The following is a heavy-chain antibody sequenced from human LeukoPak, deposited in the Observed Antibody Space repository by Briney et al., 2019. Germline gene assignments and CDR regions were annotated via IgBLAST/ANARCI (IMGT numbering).Heavy chain of an antibody. D-gene: IGHD1-7*01. CDR2: FDPEDGET. J-gene: IGHJ4*02. CDR1: GYTLTELS. V-gene: IGHV1-24*01. CDR3: ATGYNWNSREDY. Sequence: GASVKVSCKVSGYTLTELSMHWVRQAPGKGLEWMGGFDPEDGETIYAQKFQGRVTMTEDTSTDTAYMELSSLRSEDTAVYYCATGYNWNSREDYWGQGTLVTVSS.